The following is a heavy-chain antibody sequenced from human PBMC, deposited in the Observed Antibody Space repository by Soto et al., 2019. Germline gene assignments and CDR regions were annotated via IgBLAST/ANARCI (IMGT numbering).Heavy chain of an antibody. Sequence: EVQLVESGGGLAKPGGSLRLSCAASGFTFSKAWMSWVRQAPGKGLEWVGRIRSKTDGETTDYAAPVKGRFTISRDNSKNMLYLQMNSLKAEDTAVYYCLTDPGEYETFWGQGTLVTVSS. J-gene: IGHJ4*02. CDR3: LTDPGEYETF. V-gene: IGHV3-15*01. CDR1: GFTFSKAW. CDR2: IRSKTDGETT. D-gene: IGHD4-17*01.